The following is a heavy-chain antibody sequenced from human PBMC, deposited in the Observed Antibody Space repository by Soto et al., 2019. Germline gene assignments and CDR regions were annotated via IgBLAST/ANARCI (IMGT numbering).Heavy chain of an antibody. CDR1: GLTFNNYA. Sequence: PGGSLRLSCATSGLTFNNYAMSWVRQAPGKGLEWVSALSGPGTTTYYADSVRGRFTISRDNSKNSLSLQMNSLRAEDTAVYYCAKRCTYSSSWHHSAFDYWGQGTLVTVSS. V-gene: IGHV3-23*01. J-gene: IGHJ4*02. CDR3: AKRCTYSSSWHHSAFDY. CDR2: LSGPGTTT. D-gene: IGHD6-13*01.